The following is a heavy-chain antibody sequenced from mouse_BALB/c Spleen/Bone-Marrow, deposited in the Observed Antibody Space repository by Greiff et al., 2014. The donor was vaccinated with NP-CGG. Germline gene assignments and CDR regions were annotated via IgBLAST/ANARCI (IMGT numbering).Heavy chain of an antibody. CDR2: IYPSDSYT. J-gene: IGHJ4*01. CDR1: GYTSTSYW. V-gene: IGHV1-69*02. CDR3: TRRDYAMDY. Sequence: VQLQQSGAELVRPGASVKLSCKASGYTSTSYWINWVKQRPGQGLEWIGNIYPSDSYTNYNQKFKDKATLTVDKSSSTAYMQLSSPTSEDSAVYYCTRRDYAMDYWGQGTSVTVSS.